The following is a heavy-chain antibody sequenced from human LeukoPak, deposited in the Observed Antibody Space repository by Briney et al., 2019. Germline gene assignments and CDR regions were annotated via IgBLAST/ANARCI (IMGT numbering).Heavy chain of an antibody. V-gene: IGHV1-8*01. CDR2: MNPNSGNT. J-gene: IGHJ4*02. CDR1: GYTFTSYD. Sequence: ASVKVSCKASGYTFTSYDIHWVRQATGQGLEWMGWMNPNSGNTGYAQKFQGRVTMTRNTSISTAYMELSSLRSEDTAVYYCARASVGAKIRYSFDYWGQGTLVTVSS. D-gene: IGHD1-26*01. CDR3: ARASVGAKIRYSFDY.